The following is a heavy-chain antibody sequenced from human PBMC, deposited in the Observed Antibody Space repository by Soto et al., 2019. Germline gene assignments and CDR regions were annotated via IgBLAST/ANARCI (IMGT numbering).Heavy chain of an antibody. V-gene: IGHV3-7*01. Sequence: XGSLRLSCAASGVTFSSYWMSWVRKAPGKGLEWVANIKQDGSEKYYVDSVKGRFTISRDNAKNSLSLQMNSLRAEDTAVYYCARDPSTTPLDAWGQGTLVTVSS. D-gene: IGHD1-1*01. CDR1: GVTFSSYW. J-gene: IGHJ5*02. CDR3: ARDPSTTPLDA. CDR2: IKQDGSEK.